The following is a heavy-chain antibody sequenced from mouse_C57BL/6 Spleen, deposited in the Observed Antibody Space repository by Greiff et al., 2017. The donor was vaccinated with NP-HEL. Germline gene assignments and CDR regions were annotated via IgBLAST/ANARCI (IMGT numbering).Heavy chain of an antibody. J-gene: IGHJ3*01. Sequence: QVQLKQPGAELARPGSSVKMSCKASGYTFTSYTMHWVKQRPGQGLEWIGYINPSSGYTKYNQKFKDKATLTADKSSSTAYMQLSSLTSEDSAVYYCARDYGSSSFAYWGQGTLVTVSA. CDR3: ARDYGSSSFAY. CDR2: INPSSGYT. CDR1: GYTFTSYT. D-gene: IGHD1-1*01. V-gene: IGHV1-4*01.